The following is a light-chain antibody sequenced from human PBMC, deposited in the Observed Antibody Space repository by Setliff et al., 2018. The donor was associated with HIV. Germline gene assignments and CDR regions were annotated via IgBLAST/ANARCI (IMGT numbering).Light chain of an antibody. J-gene: IGLJ1*01. Sequence: QSALTQPASVSGSPGQSITISCTGTNWDVGGGHRYVSWYQHFPGKAPKLVIYEVNTRPSGVSSRFSGSKSGNTASLTISGLQLEDESDYYCSSYTTISTFVFGTGTKVTVL. CDR3: SSYTTISTFV. V-gene: IGLV2-14*01. CDR2: EVN. CDR1: NWDVGGGHRY.